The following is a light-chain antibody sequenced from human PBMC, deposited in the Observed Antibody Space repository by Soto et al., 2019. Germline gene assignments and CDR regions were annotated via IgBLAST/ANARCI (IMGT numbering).Light chain of an antibody. CDR2: LGS. CDR1: QSLLHSNGYNY. J-gene: IGKJ2*01. Sequence: IVMTQSPLSLPVTPGEPASISCRSSQSLLHSNGYNYLDWYLQKPGQSPQLLIYLGSNRASGVTDSFSGSGSGTDFTLKISRVEAEDVGVYYCMQALQTPMYTFGQGTKLEIK. V-gene: IGKV2-28*01. CDR3: MQALQTPMYT.